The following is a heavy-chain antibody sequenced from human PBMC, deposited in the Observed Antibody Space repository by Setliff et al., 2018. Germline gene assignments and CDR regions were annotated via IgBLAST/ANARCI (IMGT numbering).Heavy chain of an antibody. CDR3: VRGTLLYYQWFDS. Sequence: TGGSLRLSCAASGFTFSSYWMHWVRQAPGKGLEWVSSISRSSDEIHYSDSVKGRFSISRDNAKNSLYLQLSSLRPEDTAIYYCVRGTLLYYQWFDSWGQGTLVTVSS. V-gene: IGHV3-21*06. CDR2: ISRSSDEI. CDR1: GFTFSSYW. D-gene: IGHD1-26*01. J-gene: IGHJ5*01.